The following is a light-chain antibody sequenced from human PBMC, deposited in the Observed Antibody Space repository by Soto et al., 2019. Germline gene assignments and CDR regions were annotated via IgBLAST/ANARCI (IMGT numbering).Light chain of an antibody. CDR1: QSVSSIY. CDR2: DAS. J-gene: IGKJ4*01. V-gene: IGKV3D-20*02. Sequence: EIVLTQSPGTLSLSPGERATLSCRASQSVSSIYLAWYQQKPGQAPRLLIYDASNRATGIPARFSGSGSGTDFTLTISSLEPEDFAVYYCQQRSNWPTFGGGTKV. CDR3: QQRSNWPT.